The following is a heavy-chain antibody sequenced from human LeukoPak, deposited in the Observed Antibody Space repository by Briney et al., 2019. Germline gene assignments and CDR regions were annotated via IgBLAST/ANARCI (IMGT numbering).Heavy chain of an antibody. V-gene: IGHV1-2*02. J-gene: IGHJ4*02. D-gene: IGHD3-3*01. CDR1: GYTFTSYY. Sequence: ASVKVSCKASGYTFTSYYMHWVRQAPGQGLEWMGWINPNSGGTNYAQKFQGRVTMTRDTSISTAYMELSGLRSDDTAVYYCARLNYDFWSGYYGAIDYWGQGTLVTVSS. CDR3: ARLNYDFWSGYYGAIDY. CDR2: INPNSGGT.